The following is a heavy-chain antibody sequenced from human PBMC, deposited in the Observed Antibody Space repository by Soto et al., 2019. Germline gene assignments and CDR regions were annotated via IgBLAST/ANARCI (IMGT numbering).Heavy chain of an antibody. Sequence: GGSLRLSCAAYGLTFSSYGKHWVRQAPGKGLEWVAGISYDGSNKYYADSVKGRFAISRDNSKNTLYLQLNSLRAEDTAVYYCAKDHDYYDSSGYYPRNYGMDVRGQGTTVTVSS. CDR1: GLTFSSYG. D-gene: IGHD3-22*01. CDR3: AKDHDYYDSSGYYPRNYGMDV. CDR2: ISYDGSNK. V-gene: IGHV3-30*18. J-gene: IGHJ6*02.